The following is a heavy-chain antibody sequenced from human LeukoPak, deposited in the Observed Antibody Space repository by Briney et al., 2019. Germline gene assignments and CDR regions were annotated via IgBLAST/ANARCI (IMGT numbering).Heavy chain of an antibody. V-gene: IGHV4-59*01. D-gene: IGHD3-10*01. Sequence: PSETLSLTCTVSGGSISSYDWSWIRQPPGKGLEGRGYIYYSGRTNYNPSLTSGVTTSLDTSKNHFSLKPSSVPAADTAVYYCARDVSYGSGMYYFDYWGQGTLVTVSS. CDR1: GGSISSYD. CDR3: ARDVSYGSGMYYFDY. CDR2: IYYSGRT. J-gene: IGHJ4*02.